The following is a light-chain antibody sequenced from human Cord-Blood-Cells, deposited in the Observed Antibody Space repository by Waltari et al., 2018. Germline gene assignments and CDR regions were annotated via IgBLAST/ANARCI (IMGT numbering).Light chain of an antibody. J-gene: IGLJ2*01. V-gene: IGLV2-23*01. CDR3: CSYAGSSTVV. CDR1: SSDVGSYNL. Sequence: QSALTQPASVSGSPGQSITISCTGTSSDVGSYNLVSWYQQHPGKAPKLMIYEGSKRPSGVSNRFTGYKSGNTASLTIYGLQAEDEADYYCCSYAGSSTVVFGGGTKLTVL. CDR2: EGS.